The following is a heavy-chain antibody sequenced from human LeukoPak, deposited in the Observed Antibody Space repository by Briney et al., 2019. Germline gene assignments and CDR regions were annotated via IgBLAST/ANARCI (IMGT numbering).Heavy chain of an antibody. Sequence: ASVKVSCKSSGYTFTSYGISWVRQAHGQGLELMGWISAYNGNTNYSQKLPGRVTMTTDTSTSTAYMELRSLRSDDTAVYYCARVLLWFGESPAYFDYWGQGTLVTVSS. CDR2: ISAYNGNT. D-gene: IGHD3-10*01. J-gene: IGHJ4*02. V-gene: IGHV1-18*01. CDR3: ARVLLWFGESPAYFDY. CDR1: GYTFTSYG.